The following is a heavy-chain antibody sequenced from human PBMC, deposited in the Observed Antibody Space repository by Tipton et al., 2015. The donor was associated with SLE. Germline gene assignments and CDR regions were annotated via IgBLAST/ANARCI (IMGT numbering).Heavy chain of an antibody. V-gene: IGHV3-30*02. CDR2: IRYDGSDK. Sequence: SLRLSCAASGFTFSDYGMHWVRQAPGKGMEWVALIRYDGSDKDYTDSVKGRFTISRDNSKNTLYLQMNSLRAEDTAVYLCAKDGQLVLYASYVDLWGQGKFVTVSS. J-gene: IGHJ4*02. CDR3: AKDGQLVLYASYVDL. D-gene: IGHD2-8*02. CDR1: GFTFSDYG.